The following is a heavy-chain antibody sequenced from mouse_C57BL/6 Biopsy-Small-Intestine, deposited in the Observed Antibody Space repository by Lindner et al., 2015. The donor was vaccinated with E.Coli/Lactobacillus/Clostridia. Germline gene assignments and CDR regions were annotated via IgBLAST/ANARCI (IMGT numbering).Heavy chain of an antibody. D-gene: IGHD4-1*01. CDR1: GYAFSSSW. J-gene: IGHJ2*01. Sequence: VQLQESGPELVKPGASVKISCKASGYAFSSSWMNWVKQRPGKGLEWIGRIYPGDGDTNYNGKFKGKATLTADKSSSTVNMQLSSLTSEDSAVYFCARGGTRPSLGLDYWGQGTTLTVSS. CDR3: ARGGTRPSLGLDY. V-gene: IGHV1-82*01. CDR2: IYPGDGDT.